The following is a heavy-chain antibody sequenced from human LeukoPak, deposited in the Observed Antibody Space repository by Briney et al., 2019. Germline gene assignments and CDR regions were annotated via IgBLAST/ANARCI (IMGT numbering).Heavy chain of an antibody. CDR2: IYYSGRT. D-gene: IGHD3-22*01. V-gene: IGHV4-39*01. CDR3: ARGVSMIVVVIHDWYFDL. J-gene: IGHJ2*01. Sequence: PSETLSLTCTVSGGSISSSSYYWGWIRQPPGKGLEWIGNIYYSGRTYYNPSLKSRVTISVDTFKNQFSLKLSSVTATDTAVYYCARGVSMIVVVIHDWYFDLWGRGTLVTVSS. CDR1: GGSISSSSYY.